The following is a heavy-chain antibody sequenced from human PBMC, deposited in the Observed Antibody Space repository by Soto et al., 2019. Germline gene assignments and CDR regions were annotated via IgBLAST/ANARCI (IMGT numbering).Heavy chain of an antibody. CDR3: AREQDGDYFPSYYYYGMDV. CDR1: GFTFSSYG. V-gene: IGHV3-33*01. CDR2: IWYDGSNK. J-gene: IGHJ6*02. D-gene: IGHD4-17*01. Sequence: QVQLVESGGGVVQPGRSLRLSCAASGFTFSSYGMHWVRQAPGKGLEWVAVIWYDGSNKYYADSVKGRFTISRDNSKNTLYLQMNSLRAEDTAVYYCAREQDGDYFPSYYYYGMDVWGQGTTVTVSS.